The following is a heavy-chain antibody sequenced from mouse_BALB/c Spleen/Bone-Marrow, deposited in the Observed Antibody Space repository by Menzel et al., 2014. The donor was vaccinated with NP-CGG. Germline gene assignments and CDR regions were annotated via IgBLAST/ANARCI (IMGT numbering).Heavy chain of an antibody. CDR3: ARRDYGIRENYYAMDY. CDR2: IYPGDGDT. Sequence: QVQLQQSGAELARPGASVKLSCKASGCTFTSYWMQWVKQRPGQGLEWIGAIYPGDGDTRYTQKFKGKATLTADKSSSTAYMQLSSLASEDSAVYYCARRDYGIRENYYAMDYWGQGTSVTVSS. D-gene: IGHD1-2*01. J-gene: IGHJ4*01. CDR1: GCTFTSYW. V-gene: IGHV1-87*01.